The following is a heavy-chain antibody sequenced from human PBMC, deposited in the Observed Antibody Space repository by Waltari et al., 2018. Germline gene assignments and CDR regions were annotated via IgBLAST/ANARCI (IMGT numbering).Heavy chain of an antibody. V-gene: IGHV3-21*01. CDR1: GLTSSRYS. CDR2: ISSSSSYI. J-gene: IGHJ5*02. Sequence: EVQLVEYGGGLVKPGGSIRSSCAATGLTSSRYSMNWVSKAPGKGLEWVSSISSSSSYIYYADSVKGRFTISRDNAKNSLYLQMNSLRAEDTAVYYCARDPDYEISVGWFDPWGQGTLVTVSS. CDR3: ARDPDYEISVGWFDP. D-gene: IGHD3-22*01.